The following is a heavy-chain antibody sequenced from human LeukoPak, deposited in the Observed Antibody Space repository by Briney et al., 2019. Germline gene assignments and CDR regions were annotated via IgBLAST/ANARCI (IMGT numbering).Heavy chain of an antibody. D-gene: IGHD1-1*01. CDR1: GFNFRNYW. CDR2: INSDGSST. CDR3: ATDEAATGRLDY. J-gene: IGHJ4*02. Sequence: GGSLRLSCTASGFNFRNYWMHWVRQAPGKGLVWVSRINSDGSSTSYADSVKGRFTISRDNAENTLYLQINSLRAEDTAVYYCATDEAATGRLDYWGQGTLVTDSS. V-gene: IGHV3-74*01.